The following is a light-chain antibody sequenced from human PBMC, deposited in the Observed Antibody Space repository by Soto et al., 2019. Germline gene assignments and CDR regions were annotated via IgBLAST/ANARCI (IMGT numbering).Light chain of an antibody. Sequence: QSVLTQPRSVSGSPVQSVTISCTGTNSDVGTYNYVSWYQQHPGKAPKLIIYDVTKRPSGVPDRFSGSESGNTASLILSGLQAADEAEYYCCCCSYAGSSSFRVLFGGGTQLTVL. J-gene: IGLJ2*01. V-gene: IGLV2-11*01. CDR2: DVT. CDR1: NSDVGTYNY. CDR3: CSYAGSSSFRVL.